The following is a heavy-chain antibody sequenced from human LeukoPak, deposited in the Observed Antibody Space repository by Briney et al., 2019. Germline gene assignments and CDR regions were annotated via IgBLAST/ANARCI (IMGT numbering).Heavy chain of an antibody. CDR1: GFTFSTYS. CDR3: ARDVGNGYFDY. Sequence: GGSLRLSCAASGFTFSTYSVNWVRQAPGKGLEWVSYLSSSSGTIFYADSVKGRFTISRDNAKNSLYLQMNSLRAEDTAVYYCARDVGNGYFDYWGQGTLVTVSS. J-gene: IGHJ4*02. D-gene: IGHD1-1*01. V-gene: IGHV3-48*01. CDR2: LSSSSGTI.